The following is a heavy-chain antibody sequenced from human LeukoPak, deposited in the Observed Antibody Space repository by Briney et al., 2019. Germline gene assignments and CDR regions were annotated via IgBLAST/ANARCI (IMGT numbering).Heavy chain of an antibody. CDR2: ISYDGSNK. CDR3: AKRRDCSSTSCAPYYFYGMDV. CDR1: GFTFSSYG. D-gene: IGHD2-2*01. V-gene: IGHV3-30*18. J-gene: IGHJ6*02. Sequence: AGPLRLSCAASGFTFSSYGMHWVRQAPGKGLEWVALISYDGSNKYHADFVKGRFTISRDNSKNTVYLQMNSLRAEDTAVYYCAKRRDCSSTSCAPYYFYGMDVWGQGTTVTVSS.